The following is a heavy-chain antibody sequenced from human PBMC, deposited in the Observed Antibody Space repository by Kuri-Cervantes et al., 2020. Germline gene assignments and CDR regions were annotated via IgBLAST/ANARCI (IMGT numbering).Heavy chain of an antibody. D-gene: IGHD2-15*01. CDR2: ISPYNGAT. Sequence: ASVKVSCKASGYLFLTKSISWVRQAPGQGPAWLGWISPYNGATKYSQTVQDRLTVTTDTSTTTAYMELRNLTSDDTAVYYCARLLGYCSGGSCNWFDPWGQGTLVTVSS. J-gene: IGHJ5*02. CDR3: ARLLGYCSGGSCNWFDP. CDR1: GYLFLTKS. V-gene: IGHV1-18*01.